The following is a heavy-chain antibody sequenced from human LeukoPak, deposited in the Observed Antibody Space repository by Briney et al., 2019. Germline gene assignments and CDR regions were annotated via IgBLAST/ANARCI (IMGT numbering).Heavy chain of an antibody. CDR2: IYDSGNT. CDR1: GVSMSSSSYD. CDR3: ERHGCDSSRCSVNWFDP. J-gene: IGHJ5*02. D-gene: IGHD3-22*01. V-gene: IGHV4-39*01. Sequence: SETLSPTCTVSGVSMSSSSYDCGWIRQPPGKGLEWIGTIYDSGNTNYNPSLRSRLTISVDTSRNQFSLKLSSVTAADTAMYYCERHGCDSSRCSVNWFDPWGQGTLVTVSS.